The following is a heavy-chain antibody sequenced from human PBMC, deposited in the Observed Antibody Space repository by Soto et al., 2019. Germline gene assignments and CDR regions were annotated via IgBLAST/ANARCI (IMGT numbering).Heavy chain of an antibody. CDR1: GFTFSDYA. J-gene: IGHJ4*02. CDR2: IWNDGSNE. D-gene: IGHD3-10*01. Sequence: GGSLRLSCAASGFTFSDYAMHWVRQAPGKGLEWVAVIWNDGSNEYYADSVKGRFIISRDNSKNTLYLLMTSLRAEDTAVFYCARGSGYYGSGSYYNVIDYWGQGTLVTVSS. CDR3: ARGSGYYGSGSYYNVIDY. V-gene: IGHV3-33*01.